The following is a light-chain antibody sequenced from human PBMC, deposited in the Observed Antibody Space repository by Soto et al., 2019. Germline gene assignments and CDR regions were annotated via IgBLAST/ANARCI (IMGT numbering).Light chain of an antibody. CDR1: SSDVGGYNF. CDR2: EVA. Sequence: QSAPTQTASVSGSPGQSITMSGTGTSSDVGGYNFVSWYQQHPGKAPKLIVHEVANRLSGVSGRVSGSKSGITAFLTISGLQAEDEAVYYCCSNSSSVTWMFGGGTKLTVL. CDR3: CSNSSSVTWM. V-gene: IGLV2-14*03. J-gene: IGLJ3*02.